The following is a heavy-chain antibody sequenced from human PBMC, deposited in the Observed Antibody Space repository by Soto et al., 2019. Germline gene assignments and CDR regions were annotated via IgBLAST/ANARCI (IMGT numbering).Heavy chain of an antibody. CDR2: AYYRSKWYN. V-gene: IGHV6-1*01. CDR1: GDSVSSNSSF. J-gene: IGHJ4*02. D-gene: IGHD3-16*01. Sequence: QVQLQQSGPGLVKPSQTLSLTCAISGDSVSSNSSFWNWIRQSPSRGLEWLGRAYYRSKWYNDYEVSVKSRMTINSDTSKNQFSLQLNSVTSEDTAVYYCARGWGLDYWGQGTLVTVSS. CDR3: ARGWGLDY.